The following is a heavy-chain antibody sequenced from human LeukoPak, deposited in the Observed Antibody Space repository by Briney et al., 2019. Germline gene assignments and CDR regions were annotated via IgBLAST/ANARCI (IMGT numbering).Heavy chain of an antibody. CDR1: GFTFSSYG. CDR2: IWYAGSNK. D-gene: IGHD3-10*01. J-gene: IGHJ4*02. V-gene: IGHV3-30*02. CDR3: AKDISEVVRGVFDY. Sequence: GGSLRLSFAASGFTFSSYGMHLVRQAPGKGLEWVAVIWYAGSNKYYADSVKGRFTIYRDNSKNTLYLQMNSLRAEDTALYYCAKDISEVVRGVFDYWGQGTLVTVSS.